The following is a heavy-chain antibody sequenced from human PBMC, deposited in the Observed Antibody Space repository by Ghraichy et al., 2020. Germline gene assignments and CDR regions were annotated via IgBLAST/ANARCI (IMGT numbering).Heavy chain of an antibody. CDR1: GFTFISYA. J-gene: IGHJ4*02. Sequence: LSLTCAASGFTFISYAMSWVRQAPGKGLEWVSAISGSGGNTYYADSVKGRFTISRDNSRNTLYLQMNSLRAEETAVYYCASVYSYGGPYWGQGTVVTVSS. V-gene: IGHV3-23*01. CDR2: ISGSGGNT. CDR3: ASVYSYGGPY. D-gene: IGHD5-18*01.